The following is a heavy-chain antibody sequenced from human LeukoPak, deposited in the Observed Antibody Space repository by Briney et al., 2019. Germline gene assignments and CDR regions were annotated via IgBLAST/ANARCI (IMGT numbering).Heavy chain of an antibody. CDR1: GYTFTGYY. D-gene: IGHD4-17*01. CDR3: ARADYGDYGAYFDY. V-gene: IGHV1-2*02. J-gene: IGHJ4*02. Sequence: GASVKVSCKASGYTFTGYYMHWVRQAPGQGLEWMGWLNPNSGGTNYAQKFQGRVTMTRDTSISTAYMELSRLRSDDTAVYYCARADYGDYGAYFDYWGQGTLVTVSS. CDR2: LNPNSGGT.